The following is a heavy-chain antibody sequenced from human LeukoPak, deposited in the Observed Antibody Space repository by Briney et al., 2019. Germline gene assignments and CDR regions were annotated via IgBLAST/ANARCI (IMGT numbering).Heavy chain of an antibody. CDR2: ISAYNGNT. CDR3: ASGNGNSGYDSFDY. CDR1: GYTFTSYG. D-gene: IGHD5-12*01. J-gene: IGHJ4*02. V-gene: IGHV1-18*01. Sequence: ASVKVSCKASGYTFTSYGISWVRRAPGQGLEWMGWISAYNGNTNYAQKLQGRVTMTTDTSTSTAYMELRSLRSDDTAVYYCASGNGNSGYDSFDYWGQGTLVTVSS.